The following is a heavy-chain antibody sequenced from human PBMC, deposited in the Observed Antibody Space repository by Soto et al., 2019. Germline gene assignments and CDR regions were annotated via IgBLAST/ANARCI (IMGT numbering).Heavy chain of an antibody. D-gene: IGHD5-12*01. Sequence: PSETLSLTCAVYGGSFSGYYWSWIRQPPGKGLEWIGEINHSGSTNYNPSLKSRVTISVDTSKNQFSLKLSSVTAADTAVYYCAISGYDEPNYYYYGMDVWGQGTTVTVSS. CDR2: INHSGST. V-gene: IGHV4-34*01. CDR3: AISGYDEPNYYYYGMDV. J-gene: IGHJ6*02. CDR1: GGSFSGYY.